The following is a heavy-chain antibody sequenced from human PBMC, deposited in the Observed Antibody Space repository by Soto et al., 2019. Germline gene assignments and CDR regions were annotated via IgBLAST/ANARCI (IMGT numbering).Heavy chain of an antibody. CDR3: AREGPKWSMPGMDV. D-gene: IGHD2-8*01. V-gene: IGHV4-31*03. CDR1: GGSTSSGGYY. Sequence: PSETLSLTCTVSGGSTSSGGYYWSWTRQHPGKGLEWIGSIYYSGSTYYNPSLKSRVTISVDTSKNQFTLKLSCVTAADTAVYYCAREGPKWSMPGMDVWGQGSAVTVSS. J-gene: IGHJ6*02. CDR2: IYYSGST.